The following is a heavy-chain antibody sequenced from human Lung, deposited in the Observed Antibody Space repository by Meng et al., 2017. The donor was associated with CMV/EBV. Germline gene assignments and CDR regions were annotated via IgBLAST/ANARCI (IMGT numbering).Heavy chain of an antibody. D-gene: IGHD3-3*01. CDR3: ARAPYDFWSSYYYGMDV. CDR1: GFTVSSNY. CDR2: IYSGGST. Sequence: GEXXTISCAASGFTVSSNYMSWVRQAPGKGLEWVSVIYSGGSTYYADSVKGRFTISRDNSKNTLYLQMNSLRAEDTAVYYCARAPYDFWSSYYYGMDVWGQGTTVTVSS. J-gene: IGHJ6*02. V-gene: IGHV3-53*01.